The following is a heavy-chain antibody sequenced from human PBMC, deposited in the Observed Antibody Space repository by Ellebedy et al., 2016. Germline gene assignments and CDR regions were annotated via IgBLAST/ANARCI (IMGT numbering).Heavy chain of an antibody. CDR1: GFTFSSYA. CDR3: AKDAYYYDSSGQRGHFDY. J-gene: IGHJ4*02. V-gene: IGHV3-23*01. Sequence: GESLKISCAASGFTFSSYAMSWVRQAPGKGLEWVSAISGSGGSTYYADSVKGRFTISRDNSKNTLYLQMNSLRAEDTAVYYCAKDAYYYDSSGQRGHFDYWGQGTLVTVSS. D-gene: IGHD3-22*01. CDR2: ISGSGGST.